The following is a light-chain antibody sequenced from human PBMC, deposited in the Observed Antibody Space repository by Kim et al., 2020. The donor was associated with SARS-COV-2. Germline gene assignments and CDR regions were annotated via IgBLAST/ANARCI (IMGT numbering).Light chain of an antibody. CDR2: EVS. Sequence: GRSVTISCTGTSSDVGGYNYVSWYQQHPGKAPKLMIYEVSKRPSGVPDRFSGSKSGNTASLTVSGLQAEDEADYYCSSYAGSNNVVFGGGTKLTVL. CDR1: SSDVGGYNY. CDR3: SSYAGSNNVV. V-gene: IGLV2-8*01. J-gene: IGLJ2*01.